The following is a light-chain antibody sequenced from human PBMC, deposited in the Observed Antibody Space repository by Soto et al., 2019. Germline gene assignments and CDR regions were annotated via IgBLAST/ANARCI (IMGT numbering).Light chain of an antibody. CDR3: SSYTTSSTLV. J-gene: IGLJ1*01. CDR1: SSDVGGYNF. CDR2: EVS. Sequence: QSALTQPASVFGSPGQSITISCTGTSSDVGGYNFVSWYQQHPGKVPKLMIYEVSSRPSGVSNRFSGSKSGNTASLTISGLQPEDEADYYCSSYTTSSTLVFGTGTKVTVL. V-gene: IGLV2-14*03.